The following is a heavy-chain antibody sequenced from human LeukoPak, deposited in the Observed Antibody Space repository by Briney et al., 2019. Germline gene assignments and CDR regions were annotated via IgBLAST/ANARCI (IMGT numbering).Heavy chain of an antibody. V-gene: IGHV4-4*07. Sequence: SETLSLTCTVSGGSISSYYWSWIRQPAGKGLEWIGRIYTSGSTNYNPSLKSRVTMSVDTSKNQFSLKLSSVTAADTAVYYCARDQLSITIFGVVTDDAFDIWAKGQWSPSLQ. CDR3: ARDQLSITIFGVVTDDAFDI. D-gene: IGHD3-3*01. CDR1: GGSISSYY. CDR2: IYTSGST. J-gene: IGHJ3*02.